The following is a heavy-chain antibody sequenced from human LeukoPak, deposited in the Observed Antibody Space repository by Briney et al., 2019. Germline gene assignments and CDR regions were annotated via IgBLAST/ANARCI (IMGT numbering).Heavy chain of an antibody. V-gene: IGHV3-23*01. D-gene: IGHD6-19*01. J-gene: IGHJ4*02. CDR1: EPTFSSYA. Sequence: GPLSPSCGAPEPTFSSYAMRWARQAPGKGLEGGSGISDDSRSQYYPDSVRGRFTISRDNSKNTLYLQMNSLRVEDTAIYYCAKDQYSSGWYFDYWGQGTLVTVSS. CDR2: ISDDSRSQ. CDR3: AKDQYSSGWYFDY.